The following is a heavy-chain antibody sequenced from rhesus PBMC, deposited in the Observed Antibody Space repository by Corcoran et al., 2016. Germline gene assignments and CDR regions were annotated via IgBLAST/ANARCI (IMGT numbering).Heavy chain of an antibody. CDR1: GGSISSGYD. CDR2: INGSSGST. Sequence: QVQLQESGPGVVKPSETLSLTCAVSGGSISSGYDWSWIRQPPGKGLEWIGYINGSSGSTNYNPSLHNPVTISKDGSKNPFSLKLSSVTAADTAVYYCARSIAAAGMSFDYWGQGVLVTVSS. V-gene: IGHV4-76*01. D-gene: IGHD6-25*01. CDR3: ARSIAAAGMSFDY. J-gene: IGHJ4*01.